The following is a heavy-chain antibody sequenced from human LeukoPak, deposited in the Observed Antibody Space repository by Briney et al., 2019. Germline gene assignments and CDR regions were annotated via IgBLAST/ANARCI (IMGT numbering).Heavy chain of an antibody. V-gene: IGHV1-2*02. CDR1: GYTFTGNY. J-gene: IGHJ4*02. CDR3: ARARSITIFGVVIPPFDC. Sequence: ASVNVSCKASGYTFTGNYMHWVRQAPGQGREWMGWINPNSGGTNYEQKFQGRVTMTRDTSITTAYMELSRLRSDDTAVYFCARARSITIFGVVIPPFDCWGQGTLVTVSA. D-gene: IGHD3-3*01. CDR2: INPNSGGT.